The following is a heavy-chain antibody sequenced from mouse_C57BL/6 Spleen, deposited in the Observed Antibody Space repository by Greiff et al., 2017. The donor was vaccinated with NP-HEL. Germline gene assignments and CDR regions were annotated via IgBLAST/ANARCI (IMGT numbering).Heavy chain of an antibody. CDR1: GYTFTSYW. J-gene: IGHJ3*01. V-gene: IGHV1-50*01. CDR3: ARGEIYYGNGRFAY. D-gene: IGHD2-1*01. Sequence: QVQLQQPGAELVKPGASVKLSCKASGYTFTSYWMQWVKQRPGQGLEWIGEIDPSDSYTNYNQKFKGKATLTVDTSSSTAYMQLSSLTSEDSAVYYCARGEIYYGNGRFAYWGQGTLVTVSA. CDR2: IDPSDSYT.